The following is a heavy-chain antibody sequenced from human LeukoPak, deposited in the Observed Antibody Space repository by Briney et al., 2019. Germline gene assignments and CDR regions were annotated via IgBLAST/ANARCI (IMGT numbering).Heavy chain of an antibody. CDR1: GFSFSSYS. J-gene: IGHJ4*02. V-gene: IGHV3-21*01. CDR2: ISRSSSDI. Sequence: PGGSLRLSCAASGFSFSSYSMSCVRQTPGKGLEWVSFISRSSSDIYHADSVKGRFTISRDNAKNSLYLQMNSLRAEDTAVYYCARDLPAAVDWGQGTLVTVSS. D-gene: IGHD2-2*01. CDR3: ARDLPAAVD.